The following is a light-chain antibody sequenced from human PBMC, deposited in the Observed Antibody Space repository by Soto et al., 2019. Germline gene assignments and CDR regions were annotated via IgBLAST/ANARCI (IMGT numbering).Light chain of an antibody. V-gene: IGLV1-44*01. CDR1: SSDIGSNT. CDR2: SNN. J-gene: IGLJ3*02. Sequence: QSVLTQPPSASGTPGQRVTISCSGSSSDIGSNTVNWYQQLPGTAPKLLIYSNNQRPSGVPDRFSGSKSGTSASLAISGLQSEDEAEYPCAAWDDSLNAPVFGGGTKLTVL. CDR3: AAWDDSLNAPV.